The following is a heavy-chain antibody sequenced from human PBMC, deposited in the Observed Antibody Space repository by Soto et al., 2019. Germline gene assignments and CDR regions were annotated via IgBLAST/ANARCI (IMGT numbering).Heavy chain of an antibody. CDR2: INSSGST. V-gene: IGHV3-66*01. CDR3: ASLVQALPAQYYVDY. D-gene: IGHD2-21*02. Sequence: GRSLRLSCEVSGITVSSTFMTWFRQHPRKGLEWVSVINSSGSTYSAMSVKGRIPIFTDNSKTTVYLDMNSLRLKHPAVFDCASLVQALPAQYYVDYWGQGTQVSVSS. CDR1: GITVSSTF. J-gene: IGHJ4*02.